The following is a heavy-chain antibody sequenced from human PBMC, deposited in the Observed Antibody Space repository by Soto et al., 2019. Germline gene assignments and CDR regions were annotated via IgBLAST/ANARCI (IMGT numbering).Heavy chain of an antibody. CDR3: ARGPEYNSGWYYFDY. J-gene: IGHJ4*02. Sequence: VHLVQSGAEVKKPGSSVTVSCKTSGDSFSRFAVSWVRQAPGQGLEWMGGIIPLFDTPNYAQKFRGRVTITADESTGTVILELSSLTSDDTAIYYCARGPEYNSGWYYFDYWGQGTLVSVSS. V-gene: IGHV1-69*12. CDR1: GDSFSRFA. CDR2: IIPLFDTP. D-gene: IGHD6-19*01.